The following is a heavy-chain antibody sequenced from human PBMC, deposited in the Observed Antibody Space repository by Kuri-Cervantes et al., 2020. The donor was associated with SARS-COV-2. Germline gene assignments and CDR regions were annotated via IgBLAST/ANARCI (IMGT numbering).Heavy chain of an antibody. D-gene: IGHD1-26*01. CDR1: GGPISSYY. J-gene: IGHJ3*02. V-gene: IGHV4-4*07. CDR2: IYTSGST. Sequence: GSLRLSCTVSGGPISSYYWSWIRQPAGKGLEWIGRIYTSGSTNYNPSLKSRVTMSVDTSKNQFSLKLSSVTAADTAVYYCARWELLFPSDAFDIWGQGTMVTVSS. CDR3: ARWELLFPSDAFDI.